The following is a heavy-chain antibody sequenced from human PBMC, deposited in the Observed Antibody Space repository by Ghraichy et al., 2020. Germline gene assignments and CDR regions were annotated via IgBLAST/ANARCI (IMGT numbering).Heavy chain of an antibody. CDR1: GGSISSSSYY. CDR2: IYYSGST. D-gene: IGHD3-22*01. V-gene: IGHV4-39*01. J-gene: IGHJ5*02. CDR3: ARHVAPYYYDSSGYYYPFNWFDP. Sequence: SETLSLTCTVSGGSISSSSYYWGWIRQPPGKGLEWIGSIYYSGSTYYNPSLKSRVTISVDTSKNQFSLKLSSVTAADTAVYYCARHVAPYYYDSSGYYYPFNWFDPWGQGTLVTVSS.